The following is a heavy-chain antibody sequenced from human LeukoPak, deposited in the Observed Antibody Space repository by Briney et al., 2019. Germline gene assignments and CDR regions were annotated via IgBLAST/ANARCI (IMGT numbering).Heavy chain of an antibody. Sequence: GRSLRLSCAASGFTFSSYALHWVRQAPGKGLEWVAVISNDGSNKYYADSVKGRFTISRDSSKNTLYLEMNSLRAEDTAVYYCARHYDTSGYHYFDFRGQGTLVTVSS. J-gene: IGHJ4*02. V-gene: IGHV3-30-3*01. CDR1: GFTFSSYA. CDR2: ISNDGSNK. D-gene: IGHD3-22*01. CDR3: ARHYDTSGYHYFDF.